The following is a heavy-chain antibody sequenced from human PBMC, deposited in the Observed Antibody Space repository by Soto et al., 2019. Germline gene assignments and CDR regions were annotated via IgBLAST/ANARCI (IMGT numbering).Heavy chain of an antibody. J-gene: IGHJ4*02. CDR1: GFTFTSSA. CDR2: IAIGSGYT. V-gene: IGHV1-58*01. D-gene: IGHD2-8*01. CDR3: AADATAWQQMVPSDY. Sequence: SVKVSCKASGFTFTSSAFQWVRQARGQRLEWIGWIAIGSGYTNYAQRFQDRVTLTRDMSTATTYLELSRLTSEDTAIYYCAADATAWQQMVPSDYWGQGTLVTVSS.